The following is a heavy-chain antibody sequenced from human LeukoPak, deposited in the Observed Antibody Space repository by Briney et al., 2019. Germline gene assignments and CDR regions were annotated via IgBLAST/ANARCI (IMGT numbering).Heavy chain of an antibody. J-gene: IGHJ4*02. D-gene: IGHD5-18*01. CDR1: GYSISSSNW. CDR3: ARGGGDTDFDY. V-gene: IGHV4-28*01. CDR2: IYYSGST. Sequence: SETLSLTCAVSGYSISSSNWWGWIRQPPGKGLEWIGYIYYSGSTYYNPSLKSRVTMSVDTSKNQFSLKLSSVTAADTAVYYCARGGGDTDFDYWGQGTLVTVSS.